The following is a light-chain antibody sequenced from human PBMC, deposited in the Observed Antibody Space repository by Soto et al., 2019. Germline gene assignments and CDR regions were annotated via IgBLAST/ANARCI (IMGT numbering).Light chain of an antibody. CDR2: DTP. CDR3: QQRYKWPPIT. CDR1: QSVVSY. Sequence: EIVLTQSPATLSLSPGERATLSCRASQSVVSYLAWYQQKPGQAPRLLIYDTPNRATGIPARFSGSGSGTDFTLTISSLEPEDFAVYYCQQRYKWPPITFGQGTRLEIK. V-gene: IGKV3-11*01. J-gene: IGKJ5*01.